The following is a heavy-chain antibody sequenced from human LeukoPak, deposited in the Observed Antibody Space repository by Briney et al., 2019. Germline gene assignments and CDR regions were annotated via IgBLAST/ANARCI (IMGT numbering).Heavy chain of an antibody. J-gene: IGHJ5*02. CDR1: GDSVSSNSAA. Sequence: QTLSLTCAISGDSVSSNSAAWNWIRQSPSRGLEWLGRTYYRSKWYNDYAVSVKSRITINPDTSKNQFSLQLNSVTPEDTAVYYCARDRGIQLWLGYNWFDPWGQGTLVTVSS. V-gene: IGHV6-1*01. CDR3: ARDRGIQLWLGYNWFDP. D-gene: IGHD5-18*01. CDR2: TYYRSKWYN.